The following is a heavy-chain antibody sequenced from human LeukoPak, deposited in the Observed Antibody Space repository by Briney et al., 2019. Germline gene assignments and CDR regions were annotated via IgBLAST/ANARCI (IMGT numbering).Heavy chain of an antibody. CDR1: GFTFSSYS. CDR2: ISSSSSYI. CDR3: ARVSGWYYYDSSGYYYPPDY. Sequence: PGGSLRLSCAASGFTFSSYSMNWVRQAPGKGLEWVSSISSSSSYIYYADSVKGRFTISRDNAKNSLYLQMNSLRAEDTAVYYCARVSGWYYYDSSGYYYPPDYWGQGTLVTVSS. D-gene: IGHD3-22*01. J-gene: IGHJ4*02. V-gene: IGHV3-21*01.